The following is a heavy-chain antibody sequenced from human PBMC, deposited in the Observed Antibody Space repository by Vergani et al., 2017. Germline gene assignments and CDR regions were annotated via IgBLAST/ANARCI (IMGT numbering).Heavy chain of an antibody. J-gene: IGHJ4*02. V-gene: IGHV3-30-3*01. CDR1: GFTFSSYA. Sequence: QVQLVESGGGVVQPGRSLRLSCAASGFTFSSYAMHWVRQAPGKGLEWVAVISYDGSNKYYADSVKGRFTISRDNSKNTLYLQMNRLRAEDTAVYYCARGASGDYVSSCDYWGQGTLVTVSS. D-gene: IGHD4-17*01. CDR3: ARGASGDYVSSCDY. CDR2: ISYDGSNK.